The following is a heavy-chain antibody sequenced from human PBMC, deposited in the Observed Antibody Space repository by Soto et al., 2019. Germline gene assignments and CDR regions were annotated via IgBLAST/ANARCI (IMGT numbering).Heavy chain of an antibody. J-gene: IGHJ4*02. V-gene: IGHV1-46*03. CDR2: INPNGGST. CDR1: GYTFTSYY. CDR3: AYYSGSYYY. D-gene: IGHD1-26*01. Sequence: QVQLVQSGAEVRKPGASVKVSCKASGYTFTSYYMHWVRQPPGQGLEWMGIINPNGGSTTYAQKFQGRITMTRDTSTSTVYMELSSLRSEDTAVYYCAYYSGSYYYWGQGTLVTVSS.